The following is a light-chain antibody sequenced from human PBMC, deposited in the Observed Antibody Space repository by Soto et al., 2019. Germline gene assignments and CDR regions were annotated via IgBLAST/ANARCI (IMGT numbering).Light chain of an antibody. Sequence: QSALTQPASVSGSPGQSITISCTGTSSDVGGYNYVSWYQQHPGKAPKLMIYDVSNRPSGVSNRFSGSMSGNTASLTISGLQAEDEAEYYCSSYTSSSTLLYVFGTGTKVTVL. CDR3: SSYTSSSTLLYV. CDR2: DVS. CDR1: SSDVGGYNY. J-gene: IGLJ1*01. V-gene: IGLV2-14*01.